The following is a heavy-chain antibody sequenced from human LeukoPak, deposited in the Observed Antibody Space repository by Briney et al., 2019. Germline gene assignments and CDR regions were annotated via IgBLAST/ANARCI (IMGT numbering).Heavy chain of an antibody. V-gene: IGHV3-7*01. J-gene: IGHJ6*04. CDR1: GFTFSSYS. D-gene: IGHD3/OR15-3a*01. Sequence: GGSLRLSCAASGFTFSSYSMNWVRQAPGKGLEWVANIKVDGSEKYYVDAVKGRFTISRDNAKDSLYLQMNGLRAEDTAIYYCARAQWTAFDYCMDVWGKGTTVTVSS. CDR2: IKVDGSEK. CDR3: ARAQWTAFDYCMDV.